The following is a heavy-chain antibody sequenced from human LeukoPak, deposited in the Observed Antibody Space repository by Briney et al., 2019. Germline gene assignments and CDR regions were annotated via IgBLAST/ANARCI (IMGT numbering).Heavy chain of an antibody. D-gene: IGHD2-2*02. CDR3: ARAGYTGLLDNWFDP. CDR1: GYSISSGYY. CDR2: IYHSGST. V-gene: IGHV4-38-2*02. Sequence: SETLSLTCTVSGYSISSGYYWGWIRQPPGKGLEWIGSIYHSGSTYYNPSLKSRVTISVDTSKTQFSLKLSSVTAADTAVYYCARAGYTGLLDNWFDPWGQGTLVTVSS. J-gene: IGHJ5*02.